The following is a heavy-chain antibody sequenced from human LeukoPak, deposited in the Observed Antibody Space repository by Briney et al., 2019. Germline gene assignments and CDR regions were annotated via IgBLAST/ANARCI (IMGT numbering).Heavy chain of an antibody. CDR1: GFTFSTYV. CDR3: AKDQGSGAFDY. D-gene: IGHD6-19*01. Sequence: GGSLRLSCAASGFTFSTYVMHWVRQAPGKGLEWVAFIRSDGSNKYYADSVKGRFTLSRDNSKNTLFLHMNSLRADDTAVYYCAKDQGSGAFDYWGQGTLVTVSS. J-gene: IGHJ4*02. V-gene: IGHV3-30*02. CDR2: IRSDGSNK.